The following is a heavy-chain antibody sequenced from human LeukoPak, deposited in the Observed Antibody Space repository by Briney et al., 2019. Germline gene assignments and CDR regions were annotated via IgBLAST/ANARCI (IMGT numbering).Heavy chain of an antibody. Sequence: GASVKVSCKASGGTFSSYAISWVRQAPGQGLEWMGRIIPILGIANYAQKFQGRVTITADKSTSTAYMELSSLRSEDTAVYYCARYYGSGYYYGMDVWGQGTTVTVSS. CDR2: IIPILGIA. D-gene: IGHD3-10*01. CDR1: GGTFSSYA. V-gene: IGHV1-69*04. CDR3: ARYYGSGYYYGMDV. J-gene: IGHJ6*02.